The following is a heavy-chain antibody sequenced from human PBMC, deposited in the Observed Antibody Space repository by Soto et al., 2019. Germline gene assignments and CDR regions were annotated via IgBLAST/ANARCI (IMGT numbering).Heavy chain of an antibody. CDR2: IYPANSDT. Sequence: PGESLKISCKGSGDSFTNSWIGWVRQVPGKGLEWMGIIYPANSDTRYSPSFQGQVTISADKSISTAYLQWSSLKASDTAMYYCALNHYDFWSGSSIEENAFDIWGQGTMVTVSS. J-gene: IGHJ3*02. D-gene: IGHD3-3*01. CDR3: ALNHYDFWSGSSIEENAFDI. CDR1: GDSFTNSW. V-gene: IGHV5-51*01.